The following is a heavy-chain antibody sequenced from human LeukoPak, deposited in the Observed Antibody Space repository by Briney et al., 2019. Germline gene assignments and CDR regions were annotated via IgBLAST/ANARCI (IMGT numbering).Heavy chain of an antibody. CDR1: GYTFTSYY. Sequence: GASVKVSCKASGYTFTSYYMHWVRQAPGQGLEWMGIINPSGGSTSYAQKFQGRVTMTRDTSTSTVYMELSSLRSEDTAVYYCARAIAAAGNTYYYYYYYMDVWGEGTTVTISS. J-gene: IGHJ6*03. D-gene: IGHD6-13*01. CDR2: INPSGGST. CDR3: ARAIAAAGNTYYYYYYYMDV. V-gene: IGHV1-46*01.